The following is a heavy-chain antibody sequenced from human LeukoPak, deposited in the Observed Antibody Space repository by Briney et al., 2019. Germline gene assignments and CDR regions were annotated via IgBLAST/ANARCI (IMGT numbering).Heavy chain of an antibody. CDR1: GYTFTSYY. J-gene: IGHJ4*02. CDR2: INPSGGST. V-gene: IGHV1-46*01. D-gene: IGHD1-26*01. Sequence: GASVKVSCKASGYTFTSYYMHWVRQAPGQGLEWMGIINPSGGSTSYAQKFQGRVTMTRDTSTSTVYMELSSLRSEDTAVYYCARDEPRGGRSGSYPYYWGQGTLVTVSS. CDR3: ARDEPRGGRSGSYPYY.